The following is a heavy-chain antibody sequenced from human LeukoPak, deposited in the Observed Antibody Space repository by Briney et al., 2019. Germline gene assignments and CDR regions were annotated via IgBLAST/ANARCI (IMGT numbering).Heavy chain of an antibody. CDR3: ARDWYYVGVPDY. J-gene: IGHJ4*02. V-gene: IGHV3-30-3*01. CDR1: GFTFSGYA. CDR2: ISYDGSNK. Sequence: GRSLRLSCAASGFTFSGYAMHWVRQAPGKGLEWVAVISYDGSNKYYADSVEGRFTISRDNSKNTLYLQMNSLRAEDTAVYYCARDWYYVGVPDYWGQGTLVTVSS. D-gene: IGHD2/OR15-2a*01.